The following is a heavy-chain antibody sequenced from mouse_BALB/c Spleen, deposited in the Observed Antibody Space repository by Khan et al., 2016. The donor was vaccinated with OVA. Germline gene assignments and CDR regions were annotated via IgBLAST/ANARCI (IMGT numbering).Heavy chain of an antibody. V-gene: IGHV3-1*02. Sequence: EVQLVESGPGLVKPSQSLSLPCTVTGYSITSGYGWNWIRQFPGNKLEWMGYIRYSGSTNSNPSLNSRISITRDTSKNQLFLQLNSVTTEDTATYDCARTARIKYWGQGTTLTVSS. CDR2: IRYSGST. CDR1: GYSITSGYG. CDR3: ARTARIKY. D-gene: IGHD1-2*01. J-gene: IGHJ2*01.